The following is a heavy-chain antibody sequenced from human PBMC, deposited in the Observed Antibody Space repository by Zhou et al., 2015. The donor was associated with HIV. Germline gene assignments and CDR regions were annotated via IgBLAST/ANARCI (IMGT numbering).Heavy chain of an antibody. D-gene: IGHD3-3*01. J-gene: IGHJ3*02. Sequence: VQLVESGGNLVQPGGSLRLSCAASGFIFTDHYMDWIRQAPGKGLECLSFISKTGNTINYLDSVKGRFTISRDNAKNSLSLQMDSLRVEDTAVYYCARDFRSFTFDIWGQGTIVTVSS. CDR3: ARDFRSFTFDI. V-gene: IGHV3-11*04. CDR1: GFIFTDHY. CDR2: ISKTGNTI.